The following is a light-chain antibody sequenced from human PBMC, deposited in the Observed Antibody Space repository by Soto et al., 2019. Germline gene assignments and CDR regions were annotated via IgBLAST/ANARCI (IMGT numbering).Light chain of an antibody. CDR2: GAS. CDR3: QQYGSSPRT. V-gene: IGKV3-20*01. J-gene: IGKJ2*01. Sequence: EIVLTQSPGTLSLSPGERATLACRASQSVSSSYLAWYQQKPGQAPRLLIYGASSRATGIPDRFSGSGSGTAFPLTISSLEPEDFAVYYCQQYGSSPRTFGQGTKLEIK. CDR1: QSVSSSY.